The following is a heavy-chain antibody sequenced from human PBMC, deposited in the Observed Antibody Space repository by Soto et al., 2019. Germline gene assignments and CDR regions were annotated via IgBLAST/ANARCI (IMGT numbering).Heavy chain of an antibody. CDR1: GFNFNKYA. CDR2: ISCCGGTA. D-gene: IGHD6-19*01. J-gene: IGHJ4*02. V-gene: IGHV3-23*01. Sequence: EVQLLESGGGLVRPGESLRLSCAASGFNFNKYAMSWVRQAPGEGLEWVSGISCCGGTASYADSVKGRFTIARDDAKNTLSLDMNSLRVEDTAEYYCAKADGQQWLLPHLENWGRGTLVTVS. CDR3: AKADGQQWLLPHLEN.